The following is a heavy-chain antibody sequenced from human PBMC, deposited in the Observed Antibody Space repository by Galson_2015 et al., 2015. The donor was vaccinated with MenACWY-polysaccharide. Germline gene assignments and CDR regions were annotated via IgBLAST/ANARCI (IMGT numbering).Heavy chain of an antibody. CDR1: GGSISSSSFH. V-gene: IGHV4-39*01. J-gene: IGHJ4*02. Sequence: SETLSLTCTVSGGSISSSSFHWGWIRQPPGKGLEWIASIHYNGNTYSNPSLKSRLTISVDASKNQFSLKLSSVTAADTAVDYCLYASTYRYIFDFWGQGTLVTVSS. CDR2: IHYNGNT. CDR3: LYASTYRYIFDF. D-gene: IGHD2/OR15-2a*01.